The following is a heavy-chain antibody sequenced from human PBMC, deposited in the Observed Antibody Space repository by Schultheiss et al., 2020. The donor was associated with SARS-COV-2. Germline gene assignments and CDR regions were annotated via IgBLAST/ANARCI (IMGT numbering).Heavy chain of an antibody. CDR1: GFTFSSYE. CDR2: ISGSGGST. Sequence: GGSLRLSCAASGFTFSSYEMNWVRQAPGKGLEWVSAISGSGGSTYYADSVKGRFTISRDNSKNTLYLQMSSLRAEDTAVYYCVKGHGFTTTVTPSWFDPWGQGTRVTVS. V-gene: IGHV3-64D*06. CDR3: VKGHGFTTTVTPSWFDP. J-gene: IGHJ5*02. D-gene: IGHD4-11*01.